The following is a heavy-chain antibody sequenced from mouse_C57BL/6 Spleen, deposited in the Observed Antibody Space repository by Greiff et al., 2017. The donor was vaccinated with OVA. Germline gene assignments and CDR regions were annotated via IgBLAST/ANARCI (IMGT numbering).Heavy chain of an antibody. CDR1: GFSFTSSG. V-gene: IGHV2-5*01. D-gene: IGHD1-1*01. Sequence: QVQLQQSGPGLVQPSQSLSLTCTVSGFSFTSSGVHWVRQSPGKGPAWLGVIWRGGYTVYTAAFMSRLSITKDKSKGQIFFKMNNLQADDTAIYYCAKNSEDYYFAYWGQGTLVTVSA. CDR3: AKNSEDYYFAY. J-gene: IGHJ3*01. CDR2: IWRGGYT.